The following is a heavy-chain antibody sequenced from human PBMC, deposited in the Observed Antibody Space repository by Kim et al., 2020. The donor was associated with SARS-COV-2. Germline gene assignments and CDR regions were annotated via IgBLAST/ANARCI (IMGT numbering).Heavy chain of an antibody. CDR2: SI. J-gene: IGHJ4*02. Sequence: SINYGDAVKGRFTISRDNAKNSLYLQMNSLRAEDTAVYYCARDFTWAFDYWGQGTLVTVSS. CDR3: ARDFTWAFDY. V-gene: IGHV3-48*04.